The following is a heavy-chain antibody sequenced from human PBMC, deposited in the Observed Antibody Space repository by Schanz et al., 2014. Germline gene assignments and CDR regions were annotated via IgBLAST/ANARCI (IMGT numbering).Heavy chain of an antibody. V-gene: IGHV1-18*04. CDR1: GYTFSSYG. CDR3: ATIGVNDYWRFGLDL. CDR2: ISAYNGHT. J-gene: IGHJ6*02. Sequence: QVHLVQSGAEVRKPGASVKVSCKASGYTFSSYGLSWVRQAPGQGLEWMGWISAYNGHTNYAQKFQGRVTMTTDTATSTAYMELRSLRSADTAVYYCATIGVNDYWRFGLDLWGQGTTVTVSS. D-gene: IGHD3-16*01.